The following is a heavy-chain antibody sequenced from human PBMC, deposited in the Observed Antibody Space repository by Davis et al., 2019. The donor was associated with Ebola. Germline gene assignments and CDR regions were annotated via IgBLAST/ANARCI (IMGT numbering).Heavy chain of an antibody. CDR2: IKQDGSEK. D-gene: IGHD2-2*01. CDR3: ARVVCSSTSCFYFDY. V-gene: IGHV3-7*01. Sequence: GSLRLSCAASGFTFSSYWMSWVRQAPGKGLEWVANIKQDGSEKYYVDSVKGRFTISRDNAKNSLYLQMNSLRAEDTAVYYCARVVCSSTSCFYFDYWGQGTLVTVSS. J-gene: IGHJ4*02. CDR1: GFTFSSYW.